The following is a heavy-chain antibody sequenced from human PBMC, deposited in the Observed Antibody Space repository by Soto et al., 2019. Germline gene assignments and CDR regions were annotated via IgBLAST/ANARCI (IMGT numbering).Heavy chain of an antibody. CDR2: IFWDDDR. CDR3: AHTITYADPHYFDY. D-gene: IGHD2-2*01. J-gene: IGHJ4*02. Sequence: QITLKESGPTLLKPTQTLTLTCTFSGFSLRNEGVGVGWVRQPPGKALEWVALIFWDDDRRYRSSLERRLTITKDTSENQVVLTITTMDPVDTAIYYCAHTITYADPHYFDYWGQGILVTVSS. V-gene: IGHV2-5*02. CDR1: GFSLRNEGVG.